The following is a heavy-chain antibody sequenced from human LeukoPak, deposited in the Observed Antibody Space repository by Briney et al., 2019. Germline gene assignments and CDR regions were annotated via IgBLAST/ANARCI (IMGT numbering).Heavy chain of an antibody. CDR2: IDPNSGVT. D-gene: IGHD1-26*01. J-gene: IGHJ3*01. CDR3: ARELGINAFDV. CDR1: GYTLTDNH. V-gene: IGHV1-2*02. Sequence: GASVKVSCKASGYTLTDNHLYWVRQAPGQGLEWMGWIDPNSGVTNFAQNFQGRLTKTTDTSINTAYMGLSRLTSDDTTVYYCARELGINAFDVRGQGTLVTVS.